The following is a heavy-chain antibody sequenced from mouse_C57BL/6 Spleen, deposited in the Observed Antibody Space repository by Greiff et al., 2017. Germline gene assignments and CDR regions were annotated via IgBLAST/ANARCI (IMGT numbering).Heavy chain of an antibody. Sequence: QVQLQQPGAELVKPGASVKLSCKASGYTFTSYWMQWVKQRPGQGLEWIGEIDPSDSYTNYNQKFKGKATLTVDTSSSTAYMQLSSLTSEDSAVYYCARRLSTLLDYWGQGTTLTVSS. CDR2: IDPSDSYT. V-gene: IGHV1-50*01. CDR1: GYTFTSYW. J-gene: IGHJ2*01. D-gene: IGHD2-1*01. CDR3: ARRLSTLLDY.